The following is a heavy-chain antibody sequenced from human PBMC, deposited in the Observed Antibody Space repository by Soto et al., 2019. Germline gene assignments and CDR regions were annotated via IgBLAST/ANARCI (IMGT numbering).Heavy chain of an antibody. D-gene: IGHD2-2*01. CDR3: ARYYWSSDTCYYFDY. V-gene: IGHV4-59*01. CDR2: IYDTGST. Sequence: SETLSLTCTVSGGSISSNYWSWIRQTPGKGLEWIGYIYDTGSTNYNPSLKSRVSFSVDTSKNQFSLKLSSVTAADTAVYYCARYYWSSDTCYYFDYWGQGTLVTVSS. CDR1: GGSISSNY. J-gene: IGHJ4*02.